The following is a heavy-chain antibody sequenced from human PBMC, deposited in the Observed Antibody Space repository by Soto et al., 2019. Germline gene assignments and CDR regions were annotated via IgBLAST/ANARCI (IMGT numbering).Heavy chain of an antibody. CDR1: GFTFSSYA. V-gene: IGHV3-30-3*01. CDR3: AREARDGYNELAFDY. J-gene: IGHJ4*02. D-gene: IGHD5-12*01. Sequence: PGGSLRLSCAASGFTFSSYAMHWVRQAPGKGLEWVAVISYDGSNKYYADSVKGRFTISRDNSKNTLYLQMNSLRAEDTAVYYCAREARDGYNELAFDYWGQGTLVTVSS. CDR2: ISYDGSNK.